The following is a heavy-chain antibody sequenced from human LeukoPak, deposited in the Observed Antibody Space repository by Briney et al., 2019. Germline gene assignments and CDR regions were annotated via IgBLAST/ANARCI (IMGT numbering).Heavy chain of an antibody. CDR3: AKIGYDFWSGYHYYFDY. V-gene: IGHV3-74*01. CDR1: GFAFSSNW. J-gene: IGHJ4*02. Sequence: GGSLRLSCAASGFAFSSNWMHWVRQTPGKGLVWVSRINSGGSGTSYANSVKGRFTISRDNSKNTLYLQMNSLRAEDTAVYYCAKIGYDFWSGYHYYFDYWGQGTLVTVSS. D-gene: IGHD3-3*01. CDR2: INSGGSGT.